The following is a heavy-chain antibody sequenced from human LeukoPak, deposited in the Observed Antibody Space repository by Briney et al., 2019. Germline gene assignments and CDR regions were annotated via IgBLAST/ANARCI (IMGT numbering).Heavy chain of an antibody. Sequence: SVKVSCKASGGTFSSYAISWVRQAPGQGLEWMGRIIPIFGTANYAQKIQGRVTITTDESTSTAYMELSSLRSEDTAVYYCASVEQWLDAFDIWGQGTMVTVSS. J-gene: IGHJ3*02. CDR1: GGTFSSYA. CDR2: IIPIFGTA. V-gene: IGHV1-69*05. D-gene: IGHD6-19*01. CDR3: ASVEQWLDAFDI.